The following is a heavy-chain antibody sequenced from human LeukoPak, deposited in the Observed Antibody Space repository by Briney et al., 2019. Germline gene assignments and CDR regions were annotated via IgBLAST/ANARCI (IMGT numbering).Heavy chain of an antibody. V-gene: IGHV4-34*01. CDR1: GGSFSGYY. Sequence: SETLSLTCAVYGGSFSGYYWSWIRQPPGKGLEWIGEINHSGSTNYNPSLKSRVTISVDTSKNQFSLKLSSVTAADTAVYYCARLIHRELALDYWGQGTLVTVSS. CDR2: INHSGST. CDR3: ARLIHRELALDY. D-gene: IGHD1-1*01. J-gene: IGHJ4*02.